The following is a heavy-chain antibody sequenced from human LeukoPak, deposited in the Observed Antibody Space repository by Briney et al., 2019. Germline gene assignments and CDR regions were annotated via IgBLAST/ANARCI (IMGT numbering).Heavy chain of an antibody. J-gene: IGHJ4*02. CDR2: INPNSGGT. D-gene: IGHD6-19*01. CDR3: ARNYQPDWYSSNCYDY. Sequence: ASVKVSCKASGYTFTGYYMHWVRQAPGQGLEWMGWINPNSGGTNYAQKFQGRVTMTRDTSISTAYMELSRLRSDDTAVYYCARNYQPDWYSSNCYDYWGQGTLVSVSS. V-gene: IGHV1-2*02. CDR1: GYTFTGYY.